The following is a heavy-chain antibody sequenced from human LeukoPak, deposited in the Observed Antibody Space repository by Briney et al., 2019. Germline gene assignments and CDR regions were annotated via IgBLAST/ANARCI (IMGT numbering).Heavy chain of an antibody. V-gene: IGHV4-59*01. D-gene: IGHD6-19*01. J-gene: IGHJ6*03. Sequence: SETLSLTCTVSGGSISSYYWSWIRQPPGKGLEWIGYIYYSGSTNYNPSLKSRVTISVDTSKNQFSLKLSSVTAADTAVYYCAAARRVGGWYYYYYYYMDVWGKGTTVTVSS. CDR3: AAARRVGGWYYYYYYYMDV. CDR1: GGSISSYY. CDR2: IYYSGST.